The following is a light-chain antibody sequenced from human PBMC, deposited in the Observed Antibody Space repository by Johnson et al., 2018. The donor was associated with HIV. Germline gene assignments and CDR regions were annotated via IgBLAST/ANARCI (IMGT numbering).Light chain of an antibody. J-gene: IGLJ1*01. Sequence: QSVLTQPPSVSAAPGQKVTISCSGSSSDMGNYAVSWYQQLPGTAPKLLIYDNDKRPSGIPDRFSGSKSGTSATLGITGLQTGDEADYYCGTGDSSLSAYVFGTGTKVTVL. CDR3: GTGDSSLSAYV. V-gene: IGLV1-51*01. CDR1: SSDMGNYA. CDR2: DND.